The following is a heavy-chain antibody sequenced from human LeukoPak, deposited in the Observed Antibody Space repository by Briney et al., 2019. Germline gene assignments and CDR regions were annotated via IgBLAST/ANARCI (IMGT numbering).Heavy chain of an antibody. CDR2: INGDESST. CDR1: GFTFSNYW. J-gene: IGHJ4*02. V-gene: IGHV3-74*01. CDR3: ARGGSSVVPADY. D-gene: IGHD3-22*01. Sequence: GGSLRLSCAASGFTFSNYWMHWVRQAPGKGLVWVSRINGDESSTSYADSVKGRFTISRDNAKNTLYLQMNSLRVEDTAVYFCARGGSSVVPADYWGQGTLVTVSS.